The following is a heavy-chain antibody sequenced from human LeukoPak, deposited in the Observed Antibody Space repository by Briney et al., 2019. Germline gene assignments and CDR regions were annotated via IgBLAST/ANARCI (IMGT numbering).Heavy chain of an antibody. D-gene: IGHD4-17*01. Sequence: GGSLRLSCAASGFTFSGSAIHWVRQASGKGLEWVGRIRSKTNSYATEYAASVKGRFTVSRDDSESTAYLQMNSLKTEDTAVYYCTRPYGDLEGDFKYWGQGTLGTVSS. V-gene: IGHV3-73*01. CDR1: GFTFSGSA. J-gene: IGHJ4*02. CDR2: IRSKTNSYAT. CDR3: TRPYGDLEGDFKY.